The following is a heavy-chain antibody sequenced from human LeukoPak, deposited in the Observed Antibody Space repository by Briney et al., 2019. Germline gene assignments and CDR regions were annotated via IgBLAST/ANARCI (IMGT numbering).Heavy chain of an antibody. J-gene: IGHJ4*02. CDR1: GFTFSDHY. V-gene: IGHV3-72*01. D-gene: IGHD3-22*01. CDR2: TRNKANSYTT. Sequence: GGSLRLSCAASGFTFSDHYMDRVRQAPGKGLDWVGRTRNKANSYTTEYAASVKGRFTISRDDSKNSLYLQMNSLKTEDTAVYYCAREWEDYDSSGYYYFDYWGQGTLVTVSS. CDR3: AREWEDYDSSGYYYFDY.